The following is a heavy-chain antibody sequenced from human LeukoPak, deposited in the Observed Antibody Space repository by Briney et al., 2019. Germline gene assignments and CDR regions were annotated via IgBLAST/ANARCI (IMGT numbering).Heavy chain of an antibody. CDR1: GSSFTSYW. Sequence: GASPQISCQGSGSSFTSYWIGWVRQVPGKGREWMGIIYPGDSDTRYSPSFQGQVTISADKSISTAYLQWSSLKASDTAMYYCARRSGSYYGFDYWGQGTLVTVSS. V-gene: IGHV5-51*01. D-gene: IGHD1-26*01. CDR3: ARRSGSYYGFDY. J-gene: IGHJ4*02. CDR2: IYPGDSDT.